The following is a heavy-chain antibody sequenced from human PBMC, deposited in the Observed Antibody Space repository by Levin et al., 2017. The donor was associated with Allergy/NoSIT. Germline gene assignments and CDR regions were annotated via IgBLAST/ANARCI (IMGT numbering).Heavy chain of an antibody. J-gene: IGHJ6*02. CDR3: AKYEVGYDFWSGYYQYGMDV. D-gene: IGHD3-3*01. CDR2: ISGSGGST. Sequence: SCAASGFTFSSYAMSWVRQAPGKGLEWVSAISGSGGSTYYADSVKGRFTISRDNSKNTLYLQMNSLRAEDTAVYYCAKYEVGYDFWSGYYQYGMDVWGQGTTVTVSS. V-gene: IGHV3-23*01. CDR1: GFTFSSYA.